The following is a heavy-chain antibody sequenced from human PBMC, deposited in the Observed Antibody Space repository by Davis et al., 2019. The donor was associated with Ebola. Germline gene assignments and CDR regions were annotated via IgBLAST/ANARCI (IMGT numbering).Heavy chain of an antibody. J-gene: IGHJ6*02. CDR2: IKQDGSEK. V-gene: IGHV3-7*01. Sequence: GESLKISCAASGFTFSSYWMSWVRQAPGKGLEWVANIKQDGSEKYYVDSVKGRFTISRDNAKNSLYLQMNSLRAEDTAVYYCAAPRITGTSGYYYGMDVWGQGTTVTVSS. D-gene: IGHD1-20*01. CDR1: GFTFSSYW. CDR3: AAPRITGTSGYYYGMDV.